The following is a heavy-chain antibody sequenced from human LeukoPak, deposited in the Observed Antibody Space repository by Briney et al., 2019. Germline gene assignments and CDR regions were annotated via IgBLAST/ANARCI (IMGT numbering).Heavy chain of an antibody. D-gene: IGHD3-22*01. CDR2: ISGSGGST. CDR1: GFTFSSYA. V-gene: IGHV3-23*01. Sequence: GGSLRLSCAASGFTFSSYAMSWVRQAPGKGLEWVSAISGSGGSTYYADSVKGRFTISRDNSKNTLYLQMNSLRAEDTAVYYCAKASYDSSGYYPNLGYWGQGTLVTVSS. CDR3: AKASYDSSGYYPNLGY. J-gene: IGHJ4*02.